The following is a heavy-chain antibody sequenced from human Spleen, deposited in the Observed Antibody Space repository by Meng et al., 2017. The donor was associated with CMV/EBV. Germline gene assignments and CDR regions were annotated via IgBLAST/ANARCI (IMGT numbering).Heavy chain of an antibody. Sequence: GGSLRLSCAASAFTFSDFYMSWIRQAPGKGLEWVSYMSSSGSTIYYADSVKGRFTFSRDNAKNSLYLQMHSLRAEDTAVYYCARWFWSGYYGMDVWGQGTTVTVSS. V-gene: IGHV3-11*04. J-gene: IGHJ6*02. D-gene: IGHD3-3*01. CDR1: AFTFSDFY. CDR3: ARWFWSGYYGMDV. CDR2: MSSSGSTI.